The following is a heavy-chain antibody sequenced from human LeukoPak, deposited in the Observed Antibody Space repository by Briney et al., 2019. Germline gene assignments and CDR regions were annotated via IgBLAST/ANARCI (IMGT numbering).Heavy chain of an antibody. J-gene: IGHJ3*02. V-gene: IGHV3-9*01. CDR1: GFSFDDYA. CDR3: ARTGARLPGGAFDI. Sequence: GGSLRLSCAASGFSFDDYAMYWVRQAPGKGLEWVSGISWNSGSIGYADSVKGRFTISRDNAKNSLYLQMNSLRAEDTALYYCARTGARLPGGAFDIWGQGTMVTVSS. D-gene: IGHD5-18*01. CDR2: ISWNSGSI.